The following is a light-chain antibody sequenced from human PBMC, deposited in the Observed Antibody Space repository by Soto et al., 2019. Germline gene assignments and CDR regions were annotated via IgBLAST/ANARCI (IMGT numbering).Light chain of an antibody. J-gene: IGKJ1*01. CDR3: QQYKSYWT. V-gene: IGKV1-17*01. CDR1: QGIRND. Sequence: DIQMTQSPSSLSASVGDRVTITCRASQGIRNDLGWYQQKPGEVPKVLIYKVSNLQRGVPSRFSGSGSGTEFTLTISSLQPDDFATYYCQQYKSYWTFGQGTKVDIK. CDR2: KVS.